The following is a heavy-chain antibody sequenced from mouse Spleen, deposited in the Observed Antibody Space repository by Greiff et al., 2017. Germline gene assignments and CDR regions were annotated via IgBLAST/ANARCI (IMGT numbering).Heavy chain of an antibody. CDR1: GYTFTDYY. D-gene: IGHD2-1*01. Sequence: VQLQQSGAELVRPGASVKLSCKASGYTFTDYYINWVKQRPGQGLEWIARIYPGSGNTYYNEKFKGKATLTAEKSSSTAYMQLSSLTSEDSAVYFCARENGNYYAMDYWGQGTSVTVSS. CDR3: ARENGNYYAMDY. V-gene: IGHV1-76*01. J-gene: IGHJ4*01. CDR2: IYPGSGNT.